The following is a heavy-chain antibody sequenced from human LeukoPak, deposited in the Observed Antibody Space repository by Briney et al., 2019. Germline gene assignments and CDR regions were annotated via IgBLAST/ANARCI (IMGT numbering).Heavy chain of an antibody. D-gene: IGHD6-19*01. CDR1: GGSISNSRYY. CDR2: IYYSGST. J-gene: IGHJ4*02. CDR3: ATNSSGWVFDY. Sequence: SETLSLTCTVSGGSISNSRYYWGWIRQPPGKGLEWIGSIYYSGSTHYTPSLKSRVTISVDTSKNQFSLKLSSVTAADTAVYYCATNSSGWVFDYWGQGSQVTVSS. V-gene: IGHV4-39*01.